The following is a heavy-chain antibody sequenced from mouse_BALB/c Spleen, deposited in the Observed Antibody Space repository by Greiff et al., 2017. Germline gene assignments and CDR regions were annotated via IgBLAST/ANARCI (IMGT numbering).Heavy chain of an antibody. CDR1: GFTFSSFG. V-gene: IGHV5-17*02. CDR3: ARSRTVYAMDY. Sequence: EVMLVESGGGLVQPGGSRKLSCAASGFTFSSFGMHWVRQAPEKGLEWVAYISSGSSTIYYADTVKGRFTISRDNPKNTLFLQMTSLRSEDTAMYYCARSRTVYAMDYWGQGTSVTVSS. J-gene: IGHJ4*01. CDR2: ISSGSSTI.